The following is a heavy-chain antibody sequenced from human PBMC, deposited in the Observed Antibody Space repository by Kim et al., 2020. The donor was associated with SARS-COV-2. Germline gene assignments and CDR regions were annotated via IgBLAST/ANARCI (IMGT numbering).Heavy chain of an antibody. CDR3: ARDSGRITIFGVADFDY. J-gene: IGHJ4*02. V-gene: IGHV1-18*01. CDR1: GYTFTSYG. CDR2: ISAYNGNT. Sequence: ASVKVSCKASGYTFTSYGISWVRQAPGQGLEWMGWISAYNGNTNYAQKLQGRVTMTTDTSTSTAYMELRSLRSDDTAVYYCARDSGRITIFGVADFDYWGQGTLVTVSS. D-gene: IGHD3-3*01.